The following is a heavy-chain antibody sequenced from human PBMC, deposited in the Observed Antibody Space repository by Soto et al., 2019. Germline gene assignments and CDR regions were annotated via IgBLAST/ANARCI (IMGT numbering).Heavy chain of an antibody. CDR2: IYYSGST. CDR3: ARGVDSSGPNDY. CDR1: GGSISSGGYY. D-gene: IGHD3-22*01. V-gene: IGHV4-31*03. Sequence: PSETLSLTCTVSGGSISSGGYYWSWIRQHPGKGLEWIGYIYYSGSTYYNPSLKSRVTISVDTSKNQFSLKLSSVTAADTAVYYCARGVDSSGPNDYWGQGTLVTSPQ. J-gene: IGHJ4*02.